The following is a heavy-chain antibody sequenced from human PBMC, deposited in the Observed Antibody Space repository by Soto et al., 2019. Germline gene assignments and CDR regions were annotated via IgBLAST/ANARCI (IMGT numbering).Heavy chain of an antibody. CDR2: IIPILGIA. D-gene: IGHD3-10*01. CDR1: GGTFSSYT. J-gene: IGHJ3*02. V-gene: IGHV1-69*08. Sequence: QVQLVQSGAEVKKPGSSVKVSCKASGGTFSSYTISWVRQAPGQGLEWMGRIIPILGIANYAQKFQGRVTITADKSTSTAYMELSSLRSEDTAVYYCARDYYGSGSLNAFDIWGQGTMVTVSS. CDR3: ARDYYGSGSLNAFDI.